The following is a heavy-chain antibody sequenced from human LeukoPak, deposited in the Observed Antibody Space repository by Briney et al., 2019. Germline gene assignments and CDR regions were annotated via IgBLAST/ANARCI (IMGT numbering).Heavy chain of an antibody. J-gene: IGHJ4*02. CDR1: GGTFSSYA. Sequence: ASVKVSCKASGGTFSSYAISWVRQAPGQGLEWMGRIIPIFSTANYAQKFQGRVTITTDESTSTAYMELSSLRSEDTAVYYCAGNYDYVWGRLDWGQGTLVTVSS. CDR3: AGNYDYVWGRLD. V-gene: IGHV1-69*05. CDR2: IIPIFSTA. D-gene: IGHD3-16*01.